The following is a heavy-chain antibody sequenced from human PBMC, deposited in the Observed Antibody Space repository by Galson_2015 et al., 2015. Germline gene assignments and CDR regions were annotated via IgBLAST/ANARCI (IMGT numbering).Heavy chain of an antibody. V-gene: IGHV3-30*03. J-gene: IGHJ3*02. Sequence: SLRLSCAASGFTFNIYAFHWVRQAPGTGLEWVALLSYDGTDDYADSVRGRFTISRDNSTNMVYLQMNSLKSEDTAAYYCARGGQWHTFDAFDIWGQGTVVTVSS. D-gene: IGHD6-19*01. CDR2: LSYDGTD. CDR3: ARGGQWHTFDAFDI. CDR1: GFTFNIYA.